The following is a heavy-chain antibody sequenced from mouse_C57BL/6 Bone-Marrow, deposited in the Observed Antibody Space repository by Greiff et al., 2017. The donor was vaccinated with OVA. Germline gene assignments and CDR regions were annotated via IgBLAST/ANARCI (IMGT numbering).Heavy chain of an antibody. CDR2: IHPNSGST. CDR1: GYTFTSYW. V-gene: IGHV1-64*01. D-gene: IGHD1-1*01. Sequence: QVQLQQSGAELVKPGASVKLSCKASGYTFTSYWMHWVKQRPGQGLEWIGMIHPNSGSTNYNEKFKSKATLTVDKSSSTAYMQLSSLTSEGSAVYDGATPYYYYGSSWFAYWGQGTLVTVSA. J-gene: IGHJ3*01. CDR3: ATPYYYYGSSWFAY.